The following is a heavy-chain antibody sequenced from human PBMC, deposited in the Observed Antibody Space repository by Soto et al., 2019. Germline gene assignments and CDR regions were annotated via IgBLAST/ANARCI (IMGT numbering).Heavy chain of an antibody. Sequence: SETLSLTCTVTGGSISTYYWSWIRQPPGKGLEWIGHIYYTGNTNYNPSLKSRVTISVDTSTNRFSLRLSSVTAADTAVYYCARSTIVDFDYWGQGTLVTVS. V-gene: IGHV4-59*08. J-gene: IGHJ4*02. CDR3: ARSTIVDFDY. CDR2: IYYTGNT. CDR1: GGSISTYY. D-gene: IGHD1-1*01.